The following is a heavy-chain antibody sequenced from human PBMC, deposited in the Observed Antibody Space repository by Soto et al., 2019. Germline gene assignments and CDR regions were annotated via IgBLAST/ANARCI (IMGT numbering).Heavy chain of an antibody. D-gene: IGHD2-21*01. Sequence: GSLRLSCAASGFTFSSYAMRWVRQAPGKGLEGVSAISGSGGSTYYADSVKGRFTISRDNSKNTLYLQMNSLRAEDRAVYYCATVRRVSNYFDSWGQGTLVTVSS. J-gene: IGHJ4*02. CDR2: ISGSGGST. V-gene: IGHV3-23*01. CDR3: ATVRRVSNYFDS. CDR1: GFTFSSYA.